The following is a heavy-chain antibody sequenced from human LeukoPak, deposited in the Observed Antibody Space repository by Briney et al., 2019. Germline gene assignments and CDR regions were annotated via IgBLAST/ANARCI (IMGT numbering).Heavy chain of an antibody. Sequence: SETLSLTCTVSGGSINSYWSWIRQPAGKGLECIGRIYTSGSTYYNPSLKSRVSISVDTSKNQFSLKLTSVTAADTAVYYCARVGGSNFPPYYYYYMDVWGKGTTVTISS. V-gene: IGHV4-4*07. J-gene: IGHJ6*03. CDR2: IYTSGST. CDR3: ARVGGSNFPPYYYYYMDV. CDR1: GGSINSY. D-gene: IGHD1-26*01.